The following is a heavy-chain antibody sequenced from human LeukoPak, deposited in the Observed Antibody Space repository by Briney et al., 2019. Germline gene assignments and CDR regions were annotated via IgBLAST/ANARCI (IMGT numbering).Heavy chain of an antibody. J-gene: IGHJ4*02. V-gene: IGHV3-30*18. Sequence: GGSLRLSCAASGFTFSSYGMHWVRQAPGKGLEWVAVISYDGSNKYYADSVKGRFTISRDNSKNTLYLQMNSLRAEDTAVYYCAKDHGRSVWDGDYWGQGTLVTVSS. CDR2: ISYDGSNK. CDR3: AKDHGRSVWDGDY. D-gene: IGHD1-26*01. CDR1: GFTFSSYG.